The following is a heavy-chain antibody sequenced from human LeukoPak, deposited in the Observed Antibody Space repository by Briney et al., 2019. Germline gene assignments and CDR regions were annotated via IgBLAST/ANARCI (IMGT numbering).Heavy chain of an antibody. CDR1: GGTFSSYA. V-gene: IGHV1-69*13. Sequence: SVKVSCKASGGTFSSYAISWVRQAPGQGLEWMGGIIPIFGTANYAQKFQGRVTITADESTSTAYMELSSLRSEDTAVYYCGRDSGIAVGYYYYYYYMDVWGKGTTVTVSS. CDR2: IIPIFGTA. CDR3: GRDSGIAVGYYYYYYYMDV. D-gene: IGHD6-19*01. J-gene: IGHJ6*03.